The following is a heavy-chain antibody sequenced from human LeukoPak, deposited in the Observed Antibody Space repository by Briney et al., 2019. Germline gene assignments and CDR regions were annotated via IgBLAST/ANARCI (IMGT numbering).Heavy chain of an antibody. Sequence: ASVKVSCKASGYTLTSYYMHWVRQAPGQGLEWMGIINPSGGSTTYAQKFQGRVTMTRDTSTSTVYMELSSLRSEDTAVYYWARDGSFRSPSRYPDYWGQGTLVTVSS. D-gene: IGHD2-2*01. CDR2: INPSGGST. CDR3: ARDGSFRSPSRYPDY. J-gene: IGHJ4*02. CDR1: GYTLTSYY. V-gene: IGHV1-46*01.